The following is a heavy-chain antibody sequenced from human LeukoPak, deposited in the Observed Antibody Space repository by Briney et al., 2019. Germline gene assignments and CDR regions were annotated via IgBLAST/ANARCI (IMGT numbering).Heavy chain of an antibody. J-gene: IGHJ3*02. CDR1: GFTFSNYA. D-gene: IGHD3-10*01. Sequence: GGSLRLSCAVSGFTFSNYAINWVRQAPGKGLEWVSSISSSSSYIYYADSVKGRFTISRDNAKNSLYLQMNSLRAEDTAVYYCARDSSGWGMAFDIWGQGTMVTVSS. CDR2: ISSSSSYI. V-gene: IGHV3-21*01. CDR3: ARDSSGWGMAFDI.